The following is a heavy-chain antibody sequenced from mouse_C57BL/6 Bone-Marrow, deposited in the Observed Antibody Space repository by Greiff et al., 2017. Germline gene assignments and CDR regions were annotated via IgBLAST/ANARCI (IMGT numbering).Heavy chain of an antibody. Sequence: SGAELVKPGASVKLSCTASGFNIKDYYIHWVKQRTEQGLEWIGRIDPEDGETKYAPKFQDKATITADTSSNTAYLQLSSLTSEDTADYYCTRSLIYYGTNYWGQGTTLTVSS. CDR2: IDPEDGET. V-gene: IGHV14-2*01. D-gene: IGHD1-1*01. CDR1: GFNIKDYY. J-gene: IGHJ2*01. CDR3: TRSLIYYGTNY.